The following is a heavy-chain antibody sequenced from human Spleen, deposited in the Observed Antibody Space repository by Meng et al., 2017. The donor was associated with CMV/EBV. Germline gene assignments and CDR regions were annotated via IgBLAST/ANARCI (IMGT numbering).Heavy chain of an antibody. J-gene: IGHJ4*02. Sequence: GESLKISCAASGFSFSSYGMHWVRQAPGQGLEWVAFIRYDGSDKKYGDSVKGRFSISRDNSKSSLHLQMNSLRPEDTAVYYCVKEGIIRGFVVTGDDYWGQGTLVPFSS. V-gene: IGHV3-30*02. CDR2: IRYDGSDK. CDR1: GFSFSSYG. D-gene: IGHD3-10*01. CDR3: VKEGIIRGFVVTGDDY.